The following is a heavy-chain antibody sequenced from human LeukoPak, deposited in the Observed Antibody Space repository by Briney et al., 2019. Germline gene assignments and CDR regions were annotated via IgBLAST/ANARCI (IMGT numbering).Heavy chain of an antibody. Sequence: GGSLRLSCAASGFTFDDYAMHWVRQAPGKGLEWVSGISWNSGSIGYADSVKGRFTISRDNAKNSLYLQMNSLRAEDTALYYCAKERYCSSTSCYVFDYWGQGTLVTVSS. D-gene: IGHD2-2*01. V-gene: IGHV3-9*01. CDR2: ISWNSGSI. CDR1: GFTFDDYA. CDR3: AKERYCSSTSCYVFDY. J-gene: IGHJ4*02.